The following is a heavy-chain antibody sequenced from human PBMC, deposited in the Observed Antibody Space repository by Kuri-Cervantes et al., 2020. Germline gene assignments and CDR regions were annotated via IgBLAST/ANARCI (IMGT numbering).Heavy chain of an antibody. CDR3: ARGHYYDSSGPQDQ. CDR1: GGSFSGYY. Sequence: GSLRLSCAVYGGSFSGYYWSWIRQPPGKGLEWIGGINHSGSTNYNPSLKSRVTISVDTSKKQFSLNLRSVTAADTSMYYCARGHYYDSSGPQDQWGQGTLVTVSS. V-gene: IGHV4-34*01. J-gene: IGHJ4*02. CDR2: INHSGST. D-gene: IGHD3-22*01.